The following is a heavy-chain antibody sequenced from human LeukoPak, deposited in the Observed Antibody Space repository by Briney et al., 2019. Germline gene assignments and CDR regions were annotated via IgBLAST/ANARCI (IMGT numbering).Heavy chain of an antibody. CDR1: GFTFDDYA. V-gene: IGHV3-9*01. CDR3: AKDIEGMGATFDY. J-gene: IGHJ4*02. Sequence: GGSLTLSCAASGFTFDDYAMHWVRQAPGKGLEWVSGISWNSGSIGYADSVKGRFTISRDNAKNSLYLQMNSLRAEDTALYYCAKDIEGMGATFDYWGQGTLVTVSS. D-gene: IGHD1-26*01. CDR2: ISWNSGSI.